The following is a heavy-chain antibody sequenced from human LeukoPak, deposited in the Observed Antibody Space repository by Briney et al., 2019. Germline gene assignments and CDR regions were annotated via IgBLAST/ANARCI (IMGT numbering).Heavy chain of an antibody. D-gene: IGHD2-15*01. CDR3: ARARSVRLRLESYFDY. V-gene: IGHV4-59*08. CDR2: IYYSGST. J-gene: IGHJ4*02. CDR1: GGSLSSYY. Sequence: SETLSLTCTVSGGSLSSYYWSWIRQPPGKGLEWIGYIYYSGSTNYNPSLKSRVTISVDTSKNQFSLKLSSVTAADTAMYYCARARSVRLRLESYFDYWGQGTLVTVSS.